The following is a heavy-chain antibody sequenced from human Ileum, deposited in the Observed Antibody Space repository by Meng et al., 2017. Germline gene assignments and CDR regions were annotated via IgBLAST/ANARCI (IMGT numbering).Heavy chain of an antibody. Sequence: SGPTLVKPTQTLTLTCTFSGFSLSTSGVGVGWIRQPPGKALEWLALIYWNDDKRYSPSLKNMLTITKDTSKNQVVLTVTNMDPVDTATYYCAHRPPHDSSGRGMAFDIWGQGTMVTVSS. J-gene: IGHJ3*02. V-gene: IGHV2-5*01. CDR3: AHRPPHDSSGRGMAFDI. CDR1: GFSLSTSGVG. CDR2: IYWNDDK. D-gene: IGHD3-22*01.